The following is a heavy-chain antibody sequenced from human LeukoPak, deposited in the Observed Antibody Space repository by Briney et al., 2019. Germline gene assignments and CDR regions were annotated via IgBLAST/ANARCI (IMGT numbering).Heavy chain of an antibody. D-gene: IGHD2-2*01. CDR3: ATDYCSTTSCPFDY. CDR1: GHTYSNYG. Sequence: GGPVSLLCTPCGHTYSNYGMHCPRQARGKGLEWVQFIRYDGSVKYYPDSVNGRFTISRDNSKNTLYLQMNSLRAEDTAVYYCATDYCSTTSCPFDYWGQGTLVTVSS. J-gene: IGHJ4*02. V-gene: IGHV3-30*02. CDR2: IRYDGSVK.